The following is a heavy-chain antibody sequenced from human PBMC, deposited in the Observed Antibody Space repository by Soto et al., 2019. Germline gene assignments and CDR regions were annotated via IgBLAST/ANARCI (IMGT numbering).Heavy chain of an antibody. D-gene: IGHD2-15*01. CDR2: ISAYNGNT. J-gene: IGHJ6*03. CDR1: GYTFTSYG. V-gene: IGHV1-18*01. Sequence: GASVKVSCKASGYTFTSYGISWVRQAPRQGLEWMGWISAYNGNTNYAQKLQGRVTMTTDTSTSTAYMELRSLRSDDTAVYYCARDGVVVAATTKGYYYYYMDVWGKGTTVTVSS. CDR3: ARDGVVVAATTKGYYYYYMDV.